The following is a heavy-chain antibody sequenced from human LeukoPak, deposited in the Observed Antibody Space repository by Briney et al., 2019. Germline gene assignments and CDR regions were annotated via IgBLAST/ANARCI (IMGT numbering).Heavy chain of an antibody. Sequence: SETLSLTCTVSGGSISSSSYYWGWIRQPPGKGLEWIGSIYYSGSTYYNPSLKGRVTISVDTSKNQFSLKLSSVTAADTAMYYCARLIYYGSGRVDYWGRGTLVTVSS. D-gene: IGHD3-10*01. J-gene: IGHJ4*02. CDR3: ARLIYYGSGRVDY. CDR2: IYYSGST. CDR1: GGSISSSSYY. V-gene: IGHV4-39*01.